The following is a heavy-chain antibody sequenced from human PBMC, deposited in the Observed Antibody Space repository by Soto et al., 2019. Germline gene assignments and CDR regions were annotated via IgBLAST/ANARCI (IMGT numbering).Heavy chain of an antibody. Sequence: GASVKVSCKASGGTFSSYAISWVRQAPGQGLEWMGGIIPIFGTANYAQKFQGRVTITADESTSTAYMELSSLRSEETAVYYCAREDSGSYALDYWGQGNLVTVSS. CDR2: IIPIFGTA. D-gene: IGHD1-26*01. V-gene: IGHV1-69*13. CDR3: AREDSGSYALDY. CDR1: GGTFSSYA. J-gene: IGHJ4*02.